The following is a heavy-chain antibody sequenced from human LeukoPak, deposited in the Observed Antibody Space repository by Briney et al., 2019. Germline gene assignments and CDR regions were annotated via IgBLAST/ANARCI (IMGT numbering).Heavy chain of an antibody. J-gene: IGHJ4*02. D-gene: IGHD3-16*01. CDR3: ARRFFDY. CDR1: GFTFSDYW. V-gene: IGHV3-7*01. CDR2: IKQNGSEK. Sequence: GGSLRLSCAASGFTFSDYWMSWVRQAPGKGLEWVANIKQNGSEKYYVDSVKGRFTISRDNAKNSLYLQMNSLRAEDTAVYYCARRFFDYWGQGTLVTVSS.